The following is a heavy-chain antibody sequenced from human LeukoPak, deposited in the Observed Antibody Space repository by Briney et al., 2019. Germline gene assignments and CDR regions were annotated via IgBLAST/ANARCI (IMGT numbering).Heavy chain of an antibody. CDR2: IYYSGST. J-gene: IGHJ4*02. V-gene: IGHV4-31*03. CDR1: GGSISSGGYY. Sequence: SETLSLTCTVSGGSISSGGYYWSWIRQHPGKDLEWIGYIYYSGSTYYNPSLKSRVTISVDTSKNQFSLKLSSVTAADTAVYYCARVGYYYGSGSFKAYYFDYWGQGTLVTVSS. CDR3: ARVGYYYGSGSFKAYYFDY. D-gene: IGHD3-10*01.